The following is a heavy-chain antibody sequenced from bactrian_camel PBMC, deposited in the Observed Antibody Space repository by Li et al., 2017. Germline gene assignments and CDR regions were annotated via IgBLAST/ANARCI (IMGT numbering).Heavy chain of an antibody. CDR2: IDLVSST. D-gene: IGHD6*01. CDR1: GNSWSRYYC. Sequence: VQLVESGGGSVQAGGSLTLSCAASGNSWSRYYCMGWFRQAPGKERELVARIDLVSSTTYADSVKGRFTITQDNTDNTVYLQMDSLKPEDSAMYYCATDQAPGYGGRCLTLSRDEFYYWGRGTQVTVS. CDR3: ATDQAPGYGGRCLTLSRDEFYY. V-gene: IGHV3S53*01. J-gene: IGHJ4*01.